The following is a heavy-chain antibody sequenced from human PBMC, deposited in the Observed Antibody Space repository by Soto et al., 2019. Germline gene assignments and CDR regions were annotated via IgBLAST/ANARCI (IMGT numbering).Heavy chain of an antibody. CDR2: IFYTGST. J-gene: IGHJ1*01. D-gene: IGHD4-17*01. Sequence: SETLSLTCTVSGGFVNSVNNYWSWIRQPPGKGLEWLGYIFYTGSTYYNPSLRSRITISIDTSKNQFSLKLTSVTAADTAVYYCARDYGDYDEYFQHWGQGTLVTVSS. CDR1: GGFVNSVNNY. CDR3: ARDYGDYDEYFQH. V-gene: IGHV4-30-4*01.